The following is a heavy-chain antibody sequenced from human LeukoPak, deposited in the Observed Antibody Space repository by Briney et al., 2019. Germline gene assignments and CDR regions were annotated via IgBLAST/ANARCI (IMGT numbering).Heavy chain of an antibody. Sequence: GGSLRLSCAASGFTFSNAWMSWVRQAPGKGLEWVGRIKSKTDGGTTDYAAPVKGRFTISRDDSKNTLYLQMNSLKTEDTAVYYCTTVSDYVWGSYRYIGFDYWGQGTLVTVSS. CDR3: TTVSDYVWGSYRYIGFDY. V-gene: IGHV3-15*01. CDR2: IKSKTDGGTT. D-gene: IGHD3-16*02. CDR1: GFTFSNAW. J-gene: IGHJ4*02.